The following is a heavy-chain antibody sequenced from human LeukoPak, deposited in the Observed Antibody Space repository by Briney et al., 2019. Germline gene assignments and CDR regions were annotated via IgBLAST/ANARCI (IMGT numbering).Heavy chain of an antibody. J-gene: IGHJ3*02. Sequence: GGSLRLSRAASGFTFSSYSMNWVRQAPGKGLEWVSYISSSSSTIYYADSVKGRFTISRDNAKNSLYLQMNSLRDEDTAVYYCARDSISDYGDFMAFDIWGQGTMVTVSS. V-gene: IGHV3-48*02. CDR2: ISSSSSTI. CDR1: GFTFSSYS. D-gene: IGHD4-17*01. CDR3: ARDSISDYGDFMAFDI.